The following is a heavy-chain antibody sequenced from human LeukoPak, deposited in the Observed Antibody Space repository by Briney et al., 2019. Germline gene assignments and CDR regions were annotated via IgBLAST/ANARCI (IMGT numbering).Heavy chain of an antibody. J-gene: IGHJ4*02. CDR2: IHYSGST. D-gene: IGHD4-11*01. CDR1: GGSISTYY. V-gene: IGHV4-59*01. CDR3: ARDYSTYYFDY. Sequence: SETLSLTCTVSGGSISTYYWSWIRQPPGKGLEWIGYIHYSGSTNYNPSLKSRVTISVGTSKNQFSLKLSSVTAADTAVYYCARDYSTYYFDYWGQGSLATVSS.